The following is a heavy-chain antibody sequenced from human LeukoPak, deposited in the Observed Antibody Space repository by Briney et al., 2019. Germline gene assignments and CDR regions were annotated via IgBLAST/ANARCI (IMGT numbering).Heavy chain of an antibody. CDR2: ISYDGSNK. D-gene: IGHD4-17*01. V-gene: IGHV3-30*18. CDR1: GFTFSSYG. Sequence: GGPLRLSCAASGFTFSSYGMHWVRQAPGKGLEWVAVISYDGSNKYYADSVKGRFTISRDNSKNTLYLQMNSLRAEDTAVYYCAKDNDDYGEAYYFDYWGQGTLVTVSS. J-gene: IGHJ4*02. CDR3: AKDNDDYGEAYYFDY.